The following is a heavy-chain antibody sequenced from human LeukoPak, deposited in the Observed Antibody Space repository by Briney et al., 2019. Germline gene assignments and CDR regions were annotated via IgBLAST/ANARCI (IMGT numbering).Heavy chain of an antibody. Sequence: PPETLSLTCGVNGGSFSGYYWSWMRQPPGKGLEWIGEVTHSGSTNSNPSLESRVTISVDTSKNQFSLKLTSVTAADTAVYYCARGLRRVTTTPFDYWGQGTLVTVSS. CDR3: ARGLRRVTTTPFDY. V-gene: IGHV4-34*01. CDR2: VTHSGST. D-gene: IGHD4-17*01. CDR1: GGSFSGYY. J-gene: IGHJ4*02.